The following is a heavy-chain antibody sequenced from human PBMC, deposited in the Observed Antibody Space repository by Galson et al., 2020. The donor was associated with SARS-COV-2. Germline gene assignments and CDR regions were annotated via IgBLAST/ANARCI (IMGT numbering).Heavy chain of an antibody. D-gene: IGHD5-12*01. V-gene: IGHV3-30*03. CDR2: ISFYGSDK. Sequence: QAGGSLRLSCAASGFTFSSYGMHWVRQAPGKGLDWVAFISFYGSDKYYADSVKGRFTLSRDNSKNRLYLQMNSLRTEDTAVYYCARGNGYNFDSWGQGTLVTVSS. J-gene: IGHJ4*02. CDR1: GFTFSSYG. CDR3: ARGNGYNFDS.